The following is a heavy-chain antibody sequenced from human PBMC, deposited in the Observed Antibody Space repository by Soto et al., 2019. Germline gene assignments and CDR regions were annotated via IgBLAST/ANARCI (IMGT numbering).Heavy chain of an antibody. J-gene: IGHJ3*01. CDR1: GFTFSSSE. V-gene: IGHV3-48*03. CDR2: IHPSGQPI. Sequence: PGGSLRLSCAVSGFTFSSSEMYWVRQAPGKGLEWISYIHPSGQPIFYADSVKGRFTISRDNANNSVFLQMSSLRAEDTAVYYCARRASRWGQGTMVTVSS. CDR3: ARRASR. D-gene: IGHD1-26*01.